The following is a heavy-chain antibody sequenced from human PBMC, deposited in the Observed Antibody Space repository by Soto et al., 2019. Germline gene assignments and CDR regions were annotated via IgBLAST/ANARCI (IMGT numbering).Heavy chain of an antibody. CDR1: GFTFSSYA. CDR2: ISYDGSNK. Sequence: QVQLVESGGGVVQPGRSLRLSCAASGFTFSSYAMHWVRQAPGKGLEWVAVISYDGSNKYYADSVKGRFTSSRDNTKNTLYQQMNSLRAEDTAVYYCARDSYSNYDYYYYYYGMDGWGQGTTVTVSS. V-gene: IGHV3-30-3*01. J-gene: IGHJ6*02. D-gene: IGHD4-4*01. CDR3: ARDSYSNYDYYYYYYGMDG.